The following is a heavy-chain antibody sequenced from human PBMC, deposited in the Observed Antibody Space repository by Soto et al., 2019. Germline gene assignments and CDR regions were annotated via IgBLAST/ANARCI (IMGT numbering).Heavy chain of an antibody. J-gene: IGHJ4*02. V-gene: IGHV4-39*01. Sequence: PSETLSLTCTVSGASITSNSYWAWMRQPPGKGLEWIGSIYYTEGTSSNPSLRSRVTMSVDTSNNQFSLRLSSVTAADTAVYYCARHERSRGYLYSDYDSGSEWGQRTLVTVSS. D-gene: IGHD5-12*01. CDR1: GASITSNSY. CDR2: IYYTEGT. CDR3: ARHERSRGYLYSDYDSGSE.